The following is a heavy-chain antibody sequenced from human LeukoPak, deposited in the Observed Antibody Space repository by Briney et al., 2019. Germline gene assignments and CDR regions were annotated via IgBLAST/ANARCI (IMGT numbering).Heavy chain of an antibody. J-gene: IGHJ1*01. CDR3: ARASMRRRDGYNRHYEIDH. CDR2: VYYTDKT. CDR1: NDSFSNYY. Sequence: SETLSLTCTVSNDSFSNYYWTWIRQSPGKALEWISDVYYTDKTHYNPSLKSRVFISADTSQNQFSLRLSSVTAADTAVYYCARASMRRRDGYNRHYEIDHWGQGTLVTVSS. D-gene: IGHD5-24*01. V-gene: IGHV4-59*01.